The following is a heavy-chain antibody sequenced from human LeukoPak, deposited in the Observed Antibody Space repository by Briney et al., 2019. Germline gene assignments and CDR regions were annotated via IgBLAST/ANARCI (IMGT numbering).Heavy chain of an antibody. CDR1: GYTFTSYG. CDR3: ARRPPDILTGYYKSRYFDY. D-gene: IGHD3-9*01. Sequence: ASVKVSCKASGYTFTSYGISWVRQAPGQGLEWMGWISAYNGNTNYAQKLQGRVTMTTDTSTSTAYMELRSLRSDDTAVYYCARRPPDILTGYYKSRYFDYWGQGTLVTVSS. CDR2: ISAYNGNT. V-gene: IGHV1-18*01. J-gene: IGHJ4*02.